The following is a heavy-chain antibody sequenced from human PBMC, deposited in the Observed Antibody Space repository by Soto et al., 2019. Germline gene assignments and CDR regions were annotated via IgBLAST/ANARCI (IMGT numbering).Heavy chain of an antibody. CDR3: ARGILRYFDWLLWRNWFDP. D-gene: IGHD3-9*01. CDR2: INHSGST. J-gene: IGHJ5*02. Sequence: SETLSLTCAVYGESISGYYSSCFRQPPGKGLEWIGEINHSGSTNYNPSLKSRVTISVDTSKNQFSLKLSSVTAADTAVYYCARGILRYFDWLLWRNWFDPWGQGTLVTVSS. CDR1: GESISGYY. V-gene: IGHV4-34*01.